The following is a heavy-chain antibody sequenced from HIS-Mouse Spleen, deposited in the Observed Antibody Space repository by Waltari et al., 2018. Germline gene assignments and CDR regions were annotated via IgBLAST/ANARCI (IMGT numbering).Heavy chain of an antibody. CDR2: INPNRGGT. CDR1: GYTFTGYY. D-gene: IGHD6-19*01. CDR3: ARGGQWLPTGDY. J-gene: IGHJ4*02. Sequence: QVQLVQSGAEVKKPGASVKVSCKASGYTFTGYYMHWVRQAPGQGLEGMGWINPNRGGTNYAQKFQGRVTMTRDTSISTAYMELSRLRSDDTAVYYCARGGQWLPTGDYWGQGTLVTVSS. V-gene: IGHV1-2*02.